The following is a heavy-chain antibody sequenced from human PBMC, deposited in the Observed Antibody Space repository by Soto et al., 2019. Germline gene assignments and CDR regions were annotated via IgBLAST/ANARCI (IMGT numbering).Heavy chain of an antibody. Sequence: SETLSLTCTVSGGSISSYNWIWIRQSPGKGLECIGYIHYSGSTNYNPSLKSRVTISEDRSKNQFSLKVSSVTAADTALYFCARAASSGTYLRVSYFDYWGQGTLVTVSS. J-gene: IGHJ4*02. D-gene: IGHD1-26*01. CDR2: IHYSGST. CDR3: ARAASSGTYLRVSYFDY. V-gene: IGHV4-59*01. CDR1: GGSISSYN.